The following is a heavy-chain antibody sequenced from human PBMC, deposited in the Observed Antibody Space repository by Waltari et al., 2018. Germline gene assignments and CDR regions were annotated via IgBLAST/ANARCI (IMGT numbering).Heavy chain of an antibody. Sequence: EVQLVESGGNLVKAGGSLRLSCEVSGFTFSKIWLSWVRKAPGKGLEWVGRIKIKIDGGTTDYAAPVIGRFRISRDDSKNMFYLEMDSLKTEDTAVYFCAGGPGTYWSGLLDYWGPGTLVTVSS. V-gene: IGHV3-15*01. CDR3: AGGPGTYWSGLLDY. CDR2: IKIKIDGGTT. CDR1: GFTFSKIW. J-gene: IGHJ4*02. D-gene: IGHD3-3*01.